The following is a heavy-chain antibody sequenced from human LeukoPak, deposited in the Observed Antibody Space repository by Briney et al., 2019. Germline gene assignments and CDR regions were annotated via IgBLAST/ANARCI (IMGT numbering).Heavy chain of an antibody. Sequence: GASVKVSCKASGYTFTSYDINWVRQATGQGLEWMGWMNPNSGNTGYAQKFQGRVTMTRNTSISTAYMELSSLRSEDTAVYYCARDGSGSYWYYYCGMDVWGQGTTVTVSS. CDR3: ARDGSGSYWYYYCGMDV. CDR1: GYTFTSYD. J-gene: IGHJ6*02. V-gene: IGHV1-8*01. D-gene: IGHD3-10*01. CDR2: MNPNSGNT.